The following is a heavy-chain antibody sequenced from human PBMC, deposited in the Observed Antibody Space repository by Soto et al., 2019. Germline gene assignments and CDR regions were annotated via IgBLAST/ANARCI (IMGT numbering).Heavy chain of an antibody. CDR3: ARKGCSKNFDY. V-gene: IGHV4-34*01. CDR2: INKRGST. Sequence: PSETLSLTCAVCGGSFSGYYWSWIRQPPGKGLEWIGEINKRGSTNYNPSLKSRVTISVDTSKNQFSLKLSSMTAADTALYYCARKGCSKNFDYWGQGTRVTVSS. D-gene: IGHD2-15*01. CDR1: GGSFSGYY. J-gene: IGHJ4*02.